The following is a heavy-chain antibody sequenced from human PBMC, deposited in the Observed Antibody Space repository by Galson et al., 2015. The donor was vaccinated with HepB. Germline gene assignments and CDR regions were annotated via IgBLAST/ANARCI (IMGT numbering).Heavy chain of an antibody. J-gene: IGHJ4*02. CDR2: ISGSGGST. CDR3: AKSWLPGYSSTGDY. CDR1: GFTFSSYA. Sequence: SLRLSCAASGFTFSSYAMSWVRQAPGKGLEWVSAISGSGGSTYYADSVKGRFTISRDNSKNTLYLQMNSPRAEDTAVYYCAKSWLPGYSSTGDYWGQGTLVTVSS. V-gene: IGHV3-23*01. D-gene: IGHD6-13*01.